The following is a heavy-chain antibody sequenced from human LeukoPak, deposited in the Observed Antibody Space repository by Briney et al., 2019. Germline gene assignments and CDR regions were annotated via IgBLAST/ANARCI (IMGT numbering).Heavy chain of an antibody. CDR2: IYHSGST. Sequence: TSSETLSLTCAVSGYSISSGYYWGWIRQPPGNGLEWIGSIYHSGSTSYKPSLKSRVTISVDTSKNQFSLKLSSVTAADTAVYYCARNSSGIHFDYWGQGTLVTVSS. CDR1: GYSISSGYY. J-gene: IGHJ4*02. V-gene: IGHV4-38-2*01. CDR3: ARNSSGIHFDY. D-gene: IGHD3-22*01.